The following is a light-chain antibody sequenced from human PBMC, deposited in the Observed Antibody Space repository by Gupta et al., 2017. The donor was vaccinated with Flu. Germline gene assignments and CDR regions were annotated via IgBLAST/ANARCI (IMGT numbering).Light chain of an antibody. Sequence: PSSMSASVGDRVTITCQASQDIDTYFNWFQQKPGKAPKLLIYDASKGETGVPSRFSGGGSGTDFTFTISSRQPEDFATYYCQQYYNLPNTFGQGTRLDIK. CDR1: QDIDTY. J-gene: IGKJ5*01. V-gene: IGKV1-33*01. CDR3: QQYYNLPNT. CDR2: DAS.